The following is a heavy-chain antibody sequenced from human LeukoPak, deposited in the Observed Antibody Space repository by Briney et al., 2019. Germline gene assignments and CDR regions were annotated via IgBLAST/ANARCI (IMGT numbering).Heavy chain of an antibody. V-gene: IGHV3-48*03. Sequence: PGGSLRLSCAVSGFTFSNFEMNWVRQAPGKGLEWVSHIDTSATSTHYADSVKGRFTISRDNAKNSLFLQMNSLRAEDTAVYYCVTDRPGVMDFDFWGQGTLVTVSS. J-gene: IGHJ4*02. D-gene: IGHD2-2*03. CDR2: IDTSATST. CDR1: GFTFSNFE. CDR3: VTDRPGVMDFDF.